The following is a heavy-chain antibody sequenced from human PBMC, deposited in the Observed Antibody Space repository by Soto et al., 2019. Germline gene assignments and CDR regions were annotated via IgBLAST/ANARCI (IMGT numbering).Heavy chain of an antibody. CDR3: ARVRWFGELSEGRWFDP. J-gene: IGHJ5*02. V-gene: IGHV4-30-4*01. D-gene: IGHD3-10*01. CDR1: GGSISSGDYY. Sequence: SETLSLTCTVSGGSISSGDYYWSWIRQPPGKGLEWIGYIYYSGSTYYNPSLKSRVTISVDTSKNQFSLKLSSVTAADTAVYYCARVRWFGELSEGRWFDPWGQGTLVTVSS. CDR2: IYYSGST.